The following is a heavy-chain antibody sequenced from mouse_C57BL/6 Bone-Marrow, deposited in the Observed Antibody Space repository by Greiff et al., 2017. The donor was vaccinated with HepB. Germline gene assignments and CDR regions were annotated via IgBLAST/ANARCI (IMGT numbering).Heavy chain of an antibody. J-gene: IGHJ4*01. CDR2: ISDGGSYT. D-gene: IGHD2-13*01. CDR3: ARERRLEGAMDY. V-gene: IGHV5-4*01. CDR1: GFTFSSYA. Sequence: EVQRVESGGGLVKPGGSLKLSCAASGFTFSSYAMSWVRQTPEKRLEWVATISDGGSYTYYPDNVKGRFTISRDNAKNNLYLQMSHLKSEDTAMYYCARERRLEGAMDYWGQGTSVTVSS.